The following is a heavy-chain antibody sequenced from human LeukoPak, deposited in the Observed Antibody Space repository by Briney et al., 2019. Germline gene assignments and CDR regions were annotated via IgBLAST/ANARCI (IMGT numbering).Heavy chain of an antibody. J-gene: IGHJ4*02. CDR3: AKGSHDYGDYEKIK. D-gene: IGHD4-17*01. Sequence: GGSLRLSCAASGFTVSSNYMSWVRQAPGKGLEWVSVIYSGGSTYYADSVKGRFTISRHNSKNTLYPQMNSLRAEDTAVYYCAKGSHDYGDYEKIKWGQGTLVTVSS. CDR1: GFTVSSNY. CDR2: IYSGGST. V-gene: IGHV3-53*04.